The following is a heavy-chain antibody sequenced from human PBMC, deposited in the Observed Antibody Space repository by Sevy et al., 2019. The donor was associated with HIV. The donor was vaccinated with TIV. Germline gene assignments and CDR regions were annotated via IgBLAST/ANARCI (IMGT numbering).Heavy chain of an antibody. J-gene: IGHJ4*02. V-gene: IGHV4-38-2*01. D-gene: IGHD6-25*01. CDR3: ARVAAY. CDR2: IYHSGST. CDR1: AYSISSGYQ. Sequence: SETLSLTCAVSAYSISSGYQWGWIRQPPGKGLEWIGTIYHSGSTYYNPSLKSRVTISVDTSKNQFSLKLNSMTAADTAVYFCARVAAYWGQGILVTVSS.